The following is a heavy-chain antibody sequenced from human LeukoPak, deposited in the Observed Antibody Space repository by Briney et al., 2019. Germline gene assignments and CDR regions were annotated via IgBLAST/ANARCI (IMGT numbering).Heavy chain of an antibody. D-gene: IGHD4-17*01. CDR2: ISRSSSYI. J-gene: IGHJ4*02. V-gene: IGHV3-21*01. CDR1: GFTFSSYS. CDR3: VGFYGDYVGAFDY. Sequence: GGSLRLSCAASGFTFSSYSMNWFRQAPGKGLEWVSSISRSSSYIYSADSVKGRFTISRDNAKNSLYLHMNSLRAEDTAVYYCVGFYGDYVGAFDYWGQGTLVTVSS.